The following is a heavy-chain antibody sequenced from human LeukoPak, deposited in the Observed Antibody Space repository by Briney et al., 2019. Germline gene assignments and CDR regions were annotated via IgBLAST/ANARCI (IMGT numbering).Heavy chain of an antibody. J-gene: IGHJ4*02. V-gene: IGHV1-18*01. CDR3: ARAGVSGEASGYHTGIDY. CDR1: GYTFTSYG. Sequence: GALVKVSCKASGYTFTSYGISWVRQAPGQGLEWMGWISAYNGNTNYAQKLQGRVTMTTDTSTSTAYMELRSLRSDDTAVYYCARAGVSGEASGYHTGIDYWGQGTLVTVSS. D-gene: IGHD3-22*01. CDR2: ISAYNGNT.